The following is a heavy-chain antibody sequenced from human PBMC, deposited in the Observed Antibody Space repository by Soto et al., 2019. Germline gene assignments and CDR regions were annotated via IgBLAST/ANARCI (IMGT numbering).Heavy chain of an antibody. CDR3: ATVFDHGRNSYFQH. Sequence: ASVKVSCKVSGYTLTELSLHWVRQAPGKGLEWMGGFDPEDGETIYAQKFKGRVTMTKDTSTDTAYMEMSSLRAEDTAVYYCATVFDHGRNSYFQHWGQGTLVTVSS. D-gene: IGHD4-17*01. CDR2: FDPEDGET. V-gene: IGHV1-24*01. CDR1: GYTLTELS. J-gene: IGHJ1*01.